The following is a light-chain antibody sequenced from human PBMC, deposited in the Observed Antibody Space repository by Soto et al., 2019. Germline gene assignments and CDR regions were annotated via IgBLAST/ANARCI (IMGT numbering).Light chain of an antibody. Sequence: QSVLTQPPSASGTPGQRVTISWSGSLSNIVSNFIYWYQQLPGSAPKLLINRNNERPSGVTDRFSGSKSGTSASLAISGLRSEDEADYHCAAWDDSLRGVVFGGGTKLTVL. J-gene: IGLJ2*01. CDR3: AAWDDSLRGVV. CDR1: LSNIVSNF. V-gene: IGLV1-47*01. CDR2: RNN.